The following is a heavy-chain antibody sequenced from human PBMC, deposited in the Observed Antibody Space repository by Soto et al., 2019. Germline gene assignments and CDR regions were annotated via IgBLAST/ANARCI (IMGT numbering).Heavy chain of an antibody. CDR2: ISGSGGST. Sequence: EVQLLESGGGLVQPGGSLRLSCAASGFTFSSYAMSWVRQAPGKGLEWVSAISGSGGSTYYADSVKGRFTISRDNSKNTLYLQMNSLRAEDTAVYYCAKEMYYDFWSGHHYYYCMDVWGKGTTVTVSS. CDR3: AKEMYYDFWSGHHYYYCMDV. J-gene: IGHJ6*03. V-gene: IGHV3-23*01. D-gene: IGHD3-3*01. CDR1: GFTFSSYA.